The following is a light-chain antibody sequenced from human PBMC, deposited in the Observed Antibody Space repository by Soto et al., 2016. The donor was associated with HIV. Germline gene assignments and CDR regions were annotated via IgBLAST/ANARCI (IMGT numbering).Light chain of an antibody. CDR2: AAM. CDR3: TKSINGVIT. Sequence: DIQMTQSPSSLSGSIGDRVSITCRASQDIYNYLAWYQQKPGKVPRLLISAAMNLESGVPSRFRGSGSGTEFTFTITSLQPEDIATYYCTKSINGVITFGGGTKGGD. CDR1: QDIYNY. J-gene: IGKJ4*01. V-gene: IGKV1-27*01.